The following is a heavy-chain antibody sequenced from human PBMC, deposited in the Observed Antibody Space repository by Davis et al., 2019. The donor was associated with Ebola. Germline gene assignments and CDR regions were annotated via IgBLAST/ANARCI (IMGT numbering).Heavy chain of an antibody. D-gene: IGHD2/OR15-2a*01. J-gene: IGHJ3*01. V-gene: IGHV3-23*01. CDR3: AKDNRNIWSEV. Sequence: GESLKISCAASGFVFRNYVMSWVRQAPGKGLEWVSTLGTSADTYYADSVKGRFTIPRDNSKNTLYLQMNGLRVEDTAIYYCAKDNRNIWSEVWGQGTMVTVSS. CDR2: LGTSADT. CDR1: GFVFRNYV.